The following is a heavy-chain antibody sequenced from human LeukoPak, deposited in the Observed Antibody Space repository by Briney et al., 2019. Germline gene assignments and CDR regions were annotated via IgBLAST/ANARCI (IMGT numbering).Heavy chain of an antibody. CDR1: GFTFSSYG. V-gene: IGHV3-23*01. CDR2: TSGSGGST. D-gene: IGHD3-10*02. J-gene: IGHJ6*04. Sequence: GGSLRLSCAGSGFTFSSYGMSWVCQAPGKGLEWVSATSGSGGSTYYADSVKGRFTISRDNSKNTLYLQMNSLRAEDTAVYYCAELGITMIGGVWGKGTTVTISS. CDR3: AELGITMIGGV.